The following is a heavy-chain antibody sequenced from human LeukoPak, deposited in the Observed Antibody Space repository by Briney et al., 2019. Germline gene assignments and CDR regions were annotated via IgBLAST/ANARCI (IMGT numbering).Heavy chain of an antibody. V-gene: IGHV3-48*01. Sequence: GGSLRLPCAASGFIFNTYTMNWVRQTPGKGLEWVSYISSSSSTIYYADSVKGRFTISRDNAKNSLSLQMNSLRAEDTAVYYCAREGYSPYWGQGTLVTVSS. CDR3: AREGYSPY. CDR1: GFIFNTYT. J-gene: IGHJ4*02. D-gene: IGHD6-13*01. CDR2: ISSSSSTI.